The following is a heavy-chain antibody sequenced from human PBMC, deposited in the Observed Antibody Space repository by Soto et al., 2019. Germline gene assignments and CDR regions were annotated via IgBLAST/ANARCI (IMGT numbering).Heavy chain of an antibody. Sequence: PGGSLRLSCAASGFTFSSYAMHWVRQAPGKGLERVAVISYDGSNKYYADSVKGRFTISRDNSKNTLYLQMNSLRAEDTAVYYCARGTVIDAFDIWGQGTMVTVSS. CDR1: GFTFSSYA. CDR2: ISYDGSNK. D-gene: IGHD1-1*01. V-gene: IGHV3-30-3*01. CDR3: ARGTVIDAFDI. J-gene: IGHJ3*02.